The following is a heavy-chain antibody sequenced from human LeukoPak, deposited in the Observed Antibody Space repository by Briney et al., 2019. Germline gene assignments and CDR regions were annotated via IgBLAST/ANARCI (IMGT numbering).Heavy chain of an antibody. D-gene: IGHD1-26*01. J-gene: IGHJ4*02. CDR1: AFSLNAYN. V-gene: IGHV3-21*04. CDR3: VRDRGTYRPIDY. CDR2: ISYTGTYI. Sequence: PGGSLRLSCAASAFSLNAYNMNLVRQAPGKGLEWVSSISYTGTYIYYADSVKGRFTISRDNAQNSLYLQMNSLSAEDTAIYYCVRDRGTYRPIDYWGQGTLVTVSS.